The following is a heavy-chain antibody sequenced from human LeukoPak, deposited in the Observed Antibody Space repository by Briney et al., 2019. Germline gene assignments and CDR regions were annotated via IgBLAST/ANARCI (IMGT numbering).Heavy chain of an antibody. CDR3: AYYDDEIHYMDA. V-gene: IGHV4-34*08. Sequence: SGGSLRLSCAASGFTFSDYSMNWVRQAPGKGLERIGEINHSGSTNYNPSLKSRVTISVDTSKNQFSLKLSSVTAADTAVYYCAYYDDEIHYMDAWGKGTTVTVSS. CDR1: GFTFSDYS. CDR2: INHSGST. D-gene: IGHD4-17*01. J-gene: IGHJ6*03.